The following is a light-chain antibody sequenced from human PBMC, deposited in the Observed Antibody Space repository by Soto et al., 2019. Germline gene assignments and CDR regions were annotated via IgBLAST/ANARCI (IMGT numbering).Light chain of an antibody. Sequence: DIQMTQSPSTLSASVGDRVTITCRASQSVSIWLAWYQQKSGKAPKLLISKASSLESGVSSRFSGSGSGTEFTLTISTLQPDDFATFYCQQYNSYPYTFGQGTKLDIK. CDR3: QQYNSYPYT. CDR2: KAS. V-gene: IGKV1-5*03. J-gene: IGKJ2*01. CDR1: QSVSIW.